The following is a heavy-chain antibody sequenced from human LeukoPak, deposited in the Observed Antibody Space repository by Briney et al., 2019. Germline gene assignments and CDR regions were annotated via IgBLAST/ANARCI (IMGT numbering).Heavy chain of an antibody. CDR2: IWYDGSNK. J-gene: IGHJ4*02. D-gene: IGHD3-3*01. CDR1: GFTFSSYG. V-gene: IGHV3-33*01. CDR3: ARGFWSGYYMSDY. Sequence: PGGSLRLSCAASGFTFSSYGMHWVRQAPGKGLEWVAVIWYDGSNKYYADSVKGRFTISRDNSKNTLYLQMNSLRAEDTAVYYCARGFWSGYYMSDYWGQGTLVTVSS.